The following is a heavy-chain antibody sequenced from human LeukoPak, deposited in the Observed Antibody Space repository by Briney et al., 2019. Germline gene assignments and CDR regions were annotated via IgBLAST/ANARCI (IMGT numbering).Heavy chain of an antibody. J-gene: IGHJ3*02. CDR3: ARGPYLDIVVVPAAIRSALDI. Sequence: PSETLSLTCAVSGGSISRSNWWSWVRQPPGKGLEWIGEIFHSGSTNYNPSLKSRVTISVDTSKNQFSLKLSSVTAADTAVYYCARGPYLDIVVVPAAIRSALDIWGQGTMVTVSS. D-gene: IGHD2-2*02. CDR1: GGSISRSNW. V-gene: IGHV4-4*02. CDR2: IFHSGST.